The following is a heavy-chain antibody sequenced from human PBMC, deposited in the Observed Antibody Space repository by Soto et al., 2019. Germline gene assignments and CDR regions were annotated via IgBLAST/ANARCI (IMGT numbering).Heavy chain of an antibody. CDR1: GDSVSSNSVA. Sequence: SQPLSLTCAISGDSVSSNSVACNWIRQSPSRGLEWLGRTYYRSKWYNDYAVSVKSQITINPDTSKNQFSLQLNSVTPEDTAMYYCARADPRGGWFEPWGQGTLVTVPS. V-gene: IGHV6-1*01. CDR2: TYYRSKWYN. J-gene: IGHJ5*02. CDR3: ARADPRGGWFEP.